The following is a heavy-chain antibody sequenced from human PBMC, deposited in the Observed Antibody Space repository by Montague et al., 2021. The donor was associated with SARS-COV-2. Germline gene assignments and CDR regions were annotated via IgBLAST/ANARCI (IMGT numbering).Heavy chain of an antibody. Sequence: SETLSLTCAVSGASVSSINWWSWVRQPPGRGLEWIAEIHHTGIINFNPSLRSRGLISLDSSKNQFSLTLNSVTAAGTATYYCASHPVFQQLYSWGQGTLV. CDR1: GASVSSINW. D-gene: IGHD6-13*01. CDR2: IHHTGII. J-gene: IGHJ4*02. V-gene: IGHV4-4*02. CDR3: ASHPVFQQLYS.